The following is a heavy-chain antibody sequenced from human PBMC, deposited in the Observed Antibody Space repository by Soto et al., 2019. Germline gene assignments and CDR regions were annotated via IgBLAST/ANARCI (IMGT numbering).Heavy chain of an antibody. J-gene: IGHJ4*02. CDR3: AGIYSGSPGGTLRY. D-gene: IGHD1-26*01. CDR2: NYYSGST. V-gene: IGHV4-31*03. Sequence: VQLQGSGPGLGEPSPNLSLTCNFPGGPISRGGYLWGWIRQHPGKGLGWIGYNYYSGSTYYNPSLKSRVTISVDTSKNQFSLKLSSVTAADTAVYYCAGIYSGSPGGTLRYWGQGTLVTVSS. CDR1: GGPISRGGYL.